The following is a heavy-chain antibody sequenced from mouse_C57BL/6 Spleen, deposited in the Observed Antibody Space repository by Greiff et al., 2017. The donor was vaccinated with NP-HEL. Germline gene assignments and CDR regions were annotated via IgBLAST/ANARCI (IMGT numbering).Heavy chain of an antibody. D-gene: IGHD1-1*01. CDR3: ASGYGSSYFDY. Sequence: VQLQQPGAELVKPGASVKISCKASGYTFTDYYMNWVKQSHGKSLEWIGDINPNNGGTSYNQKFKGKATLTVDKSSSTAYMELRSLTSEDSAVYYCASGYGSSYFDYWGQGTTLTVSS. CDR1: GYTFTDYY. CDR2: INPNNGGT. J-gene: IGHJ2*01. V-gene: IGHV1-26*01.